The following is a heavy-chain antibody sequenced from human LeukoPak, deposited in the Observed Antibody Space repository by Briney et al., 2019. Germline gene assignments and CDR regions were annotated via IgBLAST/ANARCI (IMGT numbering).Heavy chain of an antibody. J-gene: IGHJ1*01. CDR3: ARGGDYEYFQH. V-gene: IGHV1-18*01. D-gene: IGHD4-17*01. CDR2: ISAYNGNT. CDR1: GYTFTSYG. Sequence: ASVKVSGKPSGYTFTSYGITWVRQAPGQGLEWMGWISAYNGNTNYAQKFQGRVTMTTDTSTSTAYMELRSLRCDDTAVYYCARGGDYEYFQHWGQGTLVTVSS.